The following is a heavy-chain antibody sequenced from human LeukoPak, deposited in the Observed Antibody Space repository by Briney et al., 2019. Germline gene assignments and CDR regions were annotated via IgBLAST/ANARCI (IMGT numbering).Heavy chain of an antibody. J-gene: IGHJ3*02. CDR3: NFITMIGHSAFDI. D-gene: IGHD3-22*01. CDR2: INHSGST. CDR1: GGSFSGYY. Sequence: PSETLSLTCAVYGGSFSGYYWSWIRQPLGKGLEWIGEINHSGSTNYNPSLKSRVTISVDTSKNQFSLKLSSVTAADTAVYYCNFITMIGHSAFDIWGQGTMVTVSS. V-gene: IGHV4-34*01.